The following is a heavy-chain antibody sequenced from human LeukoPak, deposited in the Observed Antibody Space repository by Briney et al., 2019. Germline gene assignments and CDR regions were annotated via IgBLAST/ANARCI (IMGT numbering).Heavy chain of an antibody. D-gene: IGHD3-10*01. J-gene: IGHJ6*02. CDR2: ISGSGGST. Sequence: GGSLRLSCAASGFTFSSYAMSWVRQAPGKGLEWVSGISGSGGSTYYADSVKGRFTISTDNSKNTLYLQTNSLRAEDTAVYYCATPLTMVRGARYYYGMDVWGQGTTVTVSS. V-gene: IGHV3-23*01. CDR1: GFTFSSYA. CDR3: ATPLTMVRGARYYYGMDV.